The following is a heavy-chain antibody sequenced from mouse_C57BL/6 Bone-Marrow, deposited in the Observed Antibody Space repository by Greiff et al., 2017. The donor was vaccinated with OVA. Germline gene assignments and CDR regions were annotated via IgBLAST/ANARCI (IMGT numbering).Heavy chain of an antibody. Sequence: VQLVESGPELVKPGASVKISCKASGYSFTSYYIHWVKQRPGQGLEWIGWIYPGSGNTKYNEKFKGKATLTADTSSSTAYMQLSSLTSEDSAVYYCARCWTWFAYWGQGTLVTVSA. V-gene: IGHV1-66*01. J-gene: IGHJ3*01. CDR1: GYSFTSYY. CDR2: IYPGSGNT. CDR3: ARCWTWFAY.